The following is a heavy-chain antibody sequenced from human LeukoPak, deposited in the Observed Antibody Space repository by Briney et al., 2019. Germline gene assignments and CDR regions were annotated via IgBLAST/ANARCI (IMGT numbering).Heavy chain of an antibody. CDR2: INWNGGST. Sequence: GGSLRLSCAASGFTFDDHGMSWVRQAPGKGLEWVSGINWNGGSTGYADSVKGRFTISRDNAKNSLYLQMNSLRAEDTALYYCARDRSYYGSGRAFDYWGQGTLVTVSS. D-gene: IGHD3-10*01. CDR3: ARDRSYYGSGRAFDY. CDR1: GFTFDDHG. V-gene: IGHV3-20*04. J-gene: IGHJ4*02.